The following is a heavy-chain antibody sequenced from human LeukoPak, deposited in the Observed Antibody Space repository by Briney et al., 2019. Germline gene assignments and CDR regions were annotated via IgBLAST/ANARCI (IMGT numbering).Heavy chain of an antibody. D-gene: IGHD1-26*01. CDR1: AGSVSSNRYY. V-gene: IGHV4-61*09. CDR2: IYSSGIT. CDR3: ARNSYSGSYFGY. Sequence: SQTLSLTCTVSAGSVSSNRYYCTWIRQPAGKGLEWIGHIYSSGITHYNPSLKSRVTISVDTSKNQFSLKLSSVTAADTAVYYCARNSYSGSYFGYWGQGSLVTVSS. J-gene: IGHJ4*02.